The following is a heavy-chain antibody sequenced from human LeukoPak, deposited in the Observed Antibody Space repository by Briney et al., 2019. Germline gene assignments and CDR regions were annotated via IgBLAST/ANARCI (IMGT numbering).Heavy chain of an antibody. D-gene: IGHD3-22*01. CDR3: AREKYDSSGYYTDNYYFDY. Sequence: GESLRLSCAASGLTFDDYGMTWVRQAPGKGLEWVSDINWNGGSIGYADSVKGRFTVSRDNAKNSLYLQMNSLRAEDTALYYCAREKYDSSGYYTDNYYFDYWGQGTLVTVSS. V-gene: IGHV3-20*04. CDR2: INWNGGSI. CDR1: GLTFDDYG. J-gene: IGHJ4*02.